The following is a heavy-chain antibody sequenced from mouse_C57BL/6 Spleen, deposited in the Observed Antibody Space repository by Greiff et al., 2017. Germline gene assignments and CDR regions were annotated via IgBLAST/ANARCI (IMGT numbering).Heavy chain of an antibody. CDR3: ARSGEDYNAMDY. D-gene: IGHD2-13*01. CDR1: GYAFSGYW. V-gene: IGHV1-80*01. J-gene: IGHJ4*01. Sequence: GASVKISCKASGYAFSGYWMNRVQQRPGKGLEWIGQIYTGDGDTNYNGKLKGKATLTADKSSSTAYMQLSSLTSEDSAVYFCARSGEDYNAMDYWGQGTLVTVSA. CDR2: IYTGDGDT.